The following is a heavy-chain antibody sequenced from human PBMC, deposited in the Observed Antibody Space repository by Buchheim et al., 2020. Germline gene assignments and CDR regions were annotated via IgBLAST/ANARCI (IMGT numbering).Heavy chain of an antibody. V-gene: IGHV4-39*01. Sequence: QLQLQESGPGLVKPSETLSLTCTVSGGSISGSNSYWGWVRQPPGKGLEWIGSISSSGSASYISSLKSRVTISIDTSTMWFSLRLTSVTAADTSVYYCARRWGPYTYYHYFSMDVWGKGTT. CDR3: ARRWGPYTYYHYFSMDV. J-gene: IGHJ6*03. CDR2: ISSSGSA. D-gene: IGHD3-16*01. CDR1: GGSISGSNSY.